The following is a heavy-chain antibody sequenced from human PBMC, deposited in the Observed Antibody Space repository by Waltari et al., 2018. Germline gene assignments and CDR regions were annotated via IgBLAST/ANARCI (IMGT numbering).Heavy chain of an antibody. V-gene: IGHV4-61*09. CDR1: GCSISSGSYY. J-gene: IGHJ4*02. D-gene: IGHD1-26*01. CDR3: AREGALGLFDY. CDR2: TYTSGST. Sequence: QVQLQESGPGLVKPSQTLSLTCTVSGCSISSGSYYWSWIRQPAGNGLEWLGYTYTSGSTNYNPSLMGRVTISVDTSKNQFSLKLSSVTAADTAVYYCAREGALGLFDYWCQGTLVIVSS.